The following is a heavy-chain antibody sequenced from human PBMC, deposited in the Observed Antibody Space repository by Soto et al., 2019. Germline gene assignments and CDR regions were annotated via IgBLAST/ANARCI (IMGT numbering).Heavy chain of an antibody. Sequence: EVQLVESGGGLVEPGGSLRLSCAASGFTLSNAWMSWVRQAPGKGLEWVGRIKSKTDGGTTEYAAPVRGRFTITRDHSNNTRDLQRSSREAGDTAMYYCTRVRWGKLDYWGQGTLATVSS. V-gene: IGHV3-15*01. CDR3: TRVRWGKLDY. CDR2: IKSKTDGGTT. CDR1: GFTLSNAW. D-gene: IGHD3-16*01. J-gene: IGHJ4*02.